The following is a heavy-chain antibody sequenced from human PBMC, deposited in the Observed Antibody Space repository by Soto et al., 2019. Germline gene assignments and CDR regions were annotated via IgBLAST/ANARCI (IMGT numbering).Heavy chain of an antibody. CDR3: ARDRTGDRVGRFANVNYGMDD. CDR1: LGNSSSYA. J-gene: IGHJ6*02. Sequence: SLKISCKDSLGNSSSYAISWVRQAPGQGLEWMGGIIPIFGTANYAQNFQGRVTITADKSTSTAYMELSSLRSEDTAVYYCARDRTGDRVGRFANVNYGMDDWGQGTTVTVSS. V-gene: IGHV1-69*06. CDR2: IIPIFGTA. D-gene: IGHD2-8*02.